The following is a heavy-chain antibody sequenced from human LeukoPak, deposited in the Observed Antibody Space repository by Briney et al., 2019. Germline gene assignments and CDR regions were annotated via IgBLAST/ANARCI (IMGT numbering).Heavy chain of an antibody. Sequence: PGGSLRLSCAASALTFSSYAMSWVRQAPGKGLEWVSAISGSRSTYYADSVKGRFTVSRDNYKDTLYLQMNNLRPDDTAVYFCARDFQTIYYDGSAFYSPFDDWGQGTLVIVSS. D-gene: IGHD3-22*01. CDR1: ALTFSSYA. V-gene: IGHV3-23*01. J-gene: IGHJ4*02. CDR3: ARDFQTIYYDGSAFYSPFDD. CDR2: ISGSRST.